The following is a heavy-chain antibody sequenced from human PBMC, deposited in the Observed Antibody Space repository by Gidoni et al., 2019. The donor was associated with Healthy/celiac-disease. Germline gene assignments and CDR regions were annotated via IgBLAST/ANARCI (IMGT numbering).Heavy chain of an antibody. V-gene: IGHV1-2*02. J-gene: IGHJ4*02. CDR3: ARGGDGYYFEGSYYFVY. CDR2: INPTSGDT. D-gene: IGHD5-12*01. Sequence: EVKKPGASVKVSCKASGYTFTGLYMHWVRQAPGQGLEWMGWINPTSGDTNYAQKFPGRVTMTRDTSISTAYMELSRLRSDDTAVFYCARGGDGYYFEGSYYFVYWGQGTLVTVSS. CDR1: GYTFTGLY.